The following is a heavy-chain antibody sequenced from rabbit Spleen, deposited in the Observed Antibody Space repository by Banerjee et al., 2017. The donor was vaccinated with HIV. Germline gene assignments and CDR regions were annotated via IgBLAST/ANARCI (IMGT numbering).Heavy chain of an antibody. CDR3: ARDLDGVIGWNFGW. V-gene: IGHV1S45*01. CDR1: GIDFSSDSY. CDR2: IEAGSSGFT. J-gene: IGHJ4*01. D-gene: IGHD1-1*01. Sequence: QQQLEESGGGLVKPGGTLTLTCKASGIDFSSDSYMCWVRQAPGKGLEWIACIEAGSSGFTYFASWAKGRFTISKTSSTTVTLQMTSLTVTDTATYFCARDLDGVIGWNFGWWGQGTLVTVS.